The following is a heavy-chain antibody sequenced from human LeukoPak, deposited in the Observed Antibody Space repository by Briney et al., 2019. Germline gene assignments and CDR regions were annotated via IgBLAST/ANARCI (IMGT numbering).Heavy chain of an antibody. J-gene: IGHJ4*02. CDR1: GFTFSNDW. V-gene: IGHV3-15*01. D-gene: IGHD4-11*01. Sequence: PGGSLRLSCAASGFTFSNDWMSWVRQAPGKGLGWVAHIKSKTDGRTTDYAAPVKGRFTISRDDSKNTLYLQMNSLKTEDTAVYYCTTDPPFSNYWGQGTLVTVSS. CDR3: TTDPPFSNY. CDR2: IKSKTDGRTT.